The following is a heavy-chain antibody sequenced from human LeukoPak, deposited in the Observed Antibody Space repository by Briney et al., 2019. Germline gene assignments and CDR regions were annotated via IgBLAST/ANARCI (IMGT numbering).Heavy chain of an antibody. D-gene: IGHD3-3*01. V-gene: IGHV3-30*18. J-gene: IGHJ6*02. CDR2: ISYDGSNK. CDR3: AKDFGAPDFWSGYRFYYYYYGMDV. CDR1: GFTFSSYG. Sequence: GGSLRLSCAASGFTFSSYGMHWVRQAPGKGLEWVAVISYDGSNKYYADSVKGRFTISRDNSKDTLYLQMNSLRAEDTAVYYCAKDFGAPDFWSGYRFYYYYYGMDVWGQGTTVTVSS.